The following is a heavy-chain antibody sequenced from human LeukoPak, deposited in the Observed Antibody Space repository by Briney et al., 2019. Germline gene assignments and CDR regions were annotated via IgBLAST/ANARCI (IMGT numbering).Heavy chain of an antibody. V-gene: IGHV4-59*08. D-gene: IGHD1-26*01. CDR2: IYYTGTT. CDR3: ARHGDSGSYSFDY. J-gene: IGHJ4*02. Sequence: NPSETLSLTCTVSGGSMSGYYWSWIRQPPGKGLDWIGYIYYTGTTDQNPSLKSRVTISVDTSKNQLSLKLNSVTAADTAVYYCARHGDSGSYSFDYWGRGTLVTVSS. CDR1: GGSMSGYY.